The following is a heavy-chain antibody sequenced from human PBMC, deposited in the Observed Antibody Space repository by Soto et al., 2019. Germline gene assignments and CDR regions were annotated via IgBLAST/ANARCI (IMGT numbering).Heavy chain of an antibody. CDR1: GGTFSSYT. V-gene: IGHV1-69*08. D-gene: IGHD1-1*01. CDR3: ARERGTGTTFDY. J-gene: IGHJ4*02. CDR2: IIPILGIA. Sequence: QVQLVQSGAEVKKPGSSVKVPCKASGGTFSSYTISWVRQAPGQGLEWMGRIIPILGIANYAQKFQGRVXIXAXXATSTAYMELSSLRSEDTAVYYCARERGTGTTFDYWGQGTLVTVSS.